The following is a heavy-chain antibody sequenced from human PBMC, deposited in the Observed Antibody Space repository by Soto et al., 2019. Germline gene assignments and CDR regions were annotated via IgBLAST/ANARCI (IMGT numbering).Heavy chain of an antibody. CDR1: GGSFSGYS. D-gene: IGHD4-17*01. CDR2: INHSGST. V-gene: IGHV4-34*01. J-gene: IGHJ3*02. CDR3: ERGGGYGGNLSYQSKGYAFDI. Sequence: PSETLSLTCAVYGGSFSGYSWSWIRQPPGKGLEWVGEINHSGSTNYNPSLKSRGTISIDTSKNKFYLKLSSVTAADAAVYYCERGGGYGGNLSYQSKGYAFDIWGQGTMVAVSS.